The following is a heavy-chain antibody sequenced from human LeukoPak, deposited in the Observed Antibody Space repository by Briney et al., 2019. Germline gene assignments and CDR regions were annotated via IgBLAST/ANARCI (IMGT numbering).Heavy chain of an antibody. CDR2: IYTSGST. D-gene: IGHD3-3*01. CDR3: ARGSIFGGPYYYYMDV. CDR1: GGSISSYY. V-gene: IGHV4-4*07. Sequence: SETLSLTCTVSGGSISSYYWSWIRQPAGKGLEWIGRIYTSGSTNYNPSLKSRVTMSVDTSKNQFSLKPSSVTAADTAVYYCARGSIFGGPYYYYMDVWGKGTTVTVSS. J-gene: IGHJ6*03.